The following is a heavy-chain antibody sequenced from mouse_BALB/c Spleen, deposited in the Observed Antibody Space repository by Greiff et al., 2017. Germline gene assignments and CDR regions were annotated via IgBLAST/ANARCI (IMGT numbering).Heavy chain of an antibody. CDR3: ARGGVMDY. CDR1: GFTFSSYA. Sequence: EVHLVESGGGLVKPGGSLKLSCAASGFTFSSYAMSWVRQTPEKRLEWVASISSGGSTYYPDSVKGRFTISRDNARNILYLQMSSLRSEDTAMYYCARGGVMDYWGQGTSVTVSS. CDR2: ISSGGST. J-gene: IGHJ4*01. V-gene: IGHV5-6-5*01.